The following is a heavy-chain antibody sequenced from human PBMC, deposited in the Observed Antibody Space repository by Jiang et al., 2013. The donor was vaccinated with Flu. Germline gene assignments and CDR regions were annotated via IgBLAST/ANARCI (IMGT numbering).Heavy chain of an antibody. Sequence: GRTYYRSKWYNDYAVSVKSRITINPDTSKNQFSLQLNSVTPEDTAVYYCARSSRTGYSGYDYVIDYWGQGTLVTVSS. J-gene: IGHJ4*02. CDR2: TYYRSKWYN. V-gene: IGHV6-1*01. D-gene: IGHD5-12*01. CDR3: ARSSRTGYSGYDYVIDY.